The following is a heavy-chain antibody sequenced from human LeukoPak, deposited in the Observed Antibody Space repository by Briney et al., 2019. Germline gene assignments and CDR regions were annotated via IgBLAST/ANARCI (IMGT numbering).Heavy chain of an antibody. V-gene: IGHV3-23*01. CDR1: GFTFSSYA. CDR2: ISGSGGST. Sequence: PGGSLRLSCAASGFTFSSYAMSWLRQAPGKGLEWVSAISGSGGSTYYADSVKGRFTISRDNSKNTLYLQMNSLRAEDTAVYYCAKDSIVVVPAPSVFDYWGQGTLVTVSS. CDR3: AKDSIVVVPAPSVFDY. J-gene: IGHJ4*02. D-gene: IGHD2-2*01.